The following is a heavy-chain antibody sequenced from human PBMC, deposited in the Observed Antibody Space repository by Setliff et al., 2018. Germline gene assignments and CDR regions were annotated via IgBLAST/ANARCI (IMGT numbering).Heavy chain of an antibody. J-gene: IGHJ6*03. D-gene: IGHD3-3*01. CDR3: ARSYQGVDDFWSGYFQTDYYYYMDV. CDR2: INPNSGNT. Sequence: ASVKVSCKASGYTFTNYDINWVRQATGQGLEWMGWINPNSGNTGYAQNFQGRVTMTRNTSISTAYMELSSLRSEDTAVYYCARSYQGVDDFWSGYFQTDYYYYMDVWGKGTTVTVSS. CDR1: GYTFTNYD. V-gene: IGHV1-8*02.